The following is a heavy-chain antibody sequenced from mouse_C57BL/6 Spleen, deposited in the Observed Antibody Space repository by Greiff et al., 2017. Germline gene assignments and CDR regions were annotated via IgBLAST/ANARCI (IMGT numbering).Heavy chain of an antibody. J-gene: IGHJ4*01. Sequence: DVMLVESGGGLVKPGGSLKLSCAASGFTFSDYGMHWVRQAPEKGLEWVAYISSGSSTIYYADTVKGRFTISRDNAKNTLFLQMTSLRSEDTAMYYCARRIYYDYGDAMDYWGQGTSVTVSS. CDR1: GFTFSDYG. V-gene: IGHV5-17*01. D-gene: IGHD2-4*01. CDR3: ARRIYYDYGDAMDY. CDR2: ISSGSSTI.